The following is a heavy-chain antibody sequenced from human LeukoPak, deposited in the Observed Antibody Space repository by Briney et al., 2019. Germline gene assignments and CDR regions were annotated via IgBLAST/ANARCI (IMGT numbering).Heavy chain of an antibody. J-gene: IGHJ4*02. CDR1: GFTFSSYA. D-gene: IGHD2-2*01. V-gene: IGHV3-23*01. Sequence: GGSLRLSXAASGFTFSSYAMSWVRQAPGKGLEWVSGISGSGGSTHYADSVKGRFTISRDNSKNTLYLQMNSLRAEDTAVYYCAKDRRGCTSTSCYYRFDYWGQGTLVTVSS. CDR3: AKDRRGCTSTSCYYRFDY. CDR2: ISGSGGST.